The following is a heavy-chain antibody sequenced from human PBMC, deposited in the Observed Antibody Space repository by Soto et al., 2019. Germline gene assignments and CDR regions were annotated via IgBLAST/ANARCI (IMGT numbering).Heavy chain of an antibody. Sequence: GGSLSLSCSASGFTFSSYAMHWVRQAPGKGLEYVSAISSNGGSTYYADSVKGRIAISRDNSKNTLYLQMSSLRAEDTAVYYCVNDWDYYDSSGHSDAFDIWGQGTMVTVSS. CDR3: VNDWDYYDSSGHSDAFDI. CDR1: GFTFSSYA. J-gene: IGHJ3*02. CDR2: ISSNGGST. D-gene: IGHD3-22*01. V-gene: IGHV3-64D*09.